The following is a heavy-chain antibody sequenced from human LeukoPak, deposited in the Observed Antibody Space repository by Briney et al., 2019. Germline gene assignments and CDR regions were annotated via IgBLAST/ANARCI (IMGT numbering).Heavy chain of an antibody. CDR2: IYYSGST. V-gene: IGHV4-39*07. CDR3: ARGAGRYFDWLLPYFDY. Sequence: PSETLSLTCTVSGGSISSSSYYWGWIRQPPGKGLEWIGSIYYSGSTYYNPSLKSRVTISVDTSKNQFSLKLSSVTAADTAVYYCARGAGRYFDWLLPYFDYWGQGTLVTVSS. D-gene: IGHD3-9*01. CDR1: GGSISSSSYY. J-gene: IGHJ4*02.